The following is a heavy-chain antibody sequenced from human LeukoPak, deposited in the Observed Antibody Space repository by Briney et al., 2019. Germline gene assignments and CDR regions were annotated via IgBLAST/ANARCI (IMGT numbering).Heavy chain of an antibody. CDR3: ARSDYGGKGAGDNWFDP. V-gene: IGHV1-2*02. CDR1: GYTFTSYY. Sequence: ASVKVSCKASGYTFTSYYIHWVRQAPGQGLEWMGWTNPNSGATNYAQKFQGRVTMTRDTSISTAYMELSSLRSDDTAVYYCARSDYGGKGAGDNWFDPWGQGTLVTVSS. J-gene: IGHJ5*02. CDR2: TNPNSGAT. D-gene: IGHD4-23*01.